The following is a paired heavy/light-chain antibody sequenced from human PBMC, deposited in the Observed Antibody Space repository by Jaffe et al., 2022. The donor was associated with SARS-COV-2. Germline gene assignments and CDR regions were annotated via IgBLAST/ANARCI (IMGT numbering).Heavy chain of an antibody. CDR3: AKTSGYSEYRIDY. J-gene: IGHJ4*02. CDR2: INGGGDST. D-gene: IGHD3-22*01. CDR1: GFTFSSYA. Sequence: EVRLLHSGGGLVQSGGSLRLSCVASGFTFSSYAMTWVRQAPGKGLEWVSAINGGGDSTYYADSVKGRFTISRGNSKNTLYLQMNSLRAEDTAVYYCAKTSGYSEYRIDYWGQGTLVTVSS. V-gene: IGHV3-23*01.
Light chain of an antibody. CDR2: GAS. Sequence: EIVLTQSPATLSLSPGERATLSCRASQTISSYLGWYQQKPGQAPRLLIYGASNRATGIPARFSGSGSGTDFTLTISSLEPEDFAVYYCQQHSNWPLTFGGGTKVEIK. CDR3: QQHSNWPLT. CDR1: QTISSY. V-gene: IGKV3-11*01. J-gene: IGKJ4*01.